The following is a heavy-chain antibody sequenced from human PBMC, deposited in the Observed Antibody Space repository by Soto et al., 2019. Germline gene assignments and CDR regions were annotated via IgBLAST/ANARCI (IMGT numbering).Heavy chain of an antibody. D-gene: IGHD3-3*01. CDR1: GGTFSSYA. CDR3: ARSTYYDFWSGLDAFDI. CDR2: IIPIFGTA. J-gene: IGHJ3*02. Sequence: SVKVSCKASGGTFSSYAISWVRQAPGQGLEWMGGIIPIFGTANYAQKFQGRVTITADKSTSTAYMELSSLRSEDTAVYYCARSTYYDFWSGLDAFDIWGQGTMATVSS. V-gene: IGHV1-69*06.